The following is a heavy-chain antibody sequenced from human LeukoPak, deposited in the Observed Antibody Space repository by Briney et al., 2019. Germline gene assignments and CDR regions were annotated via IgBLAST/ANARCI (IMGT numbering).Heavy chain of an antibody. D-gene: IGHD1-26*01. J-gene: IGHJ1*01. V-gene: IGHV3-20*04. CDR2: INWNGGRA. Sequence: RSGGSLRLSCAASGFTFSSYGMSWVRQAPGKGLEWVSGINWNGGRAGHADSVKGRFTISRDNAKNSLFLQMNSLRAEDTALYYCARDRGGSYMYLQHWGQGTLVTVSS. CDR1: GFTFSSYG. CDR3: ARDRGGSYMYLQH.